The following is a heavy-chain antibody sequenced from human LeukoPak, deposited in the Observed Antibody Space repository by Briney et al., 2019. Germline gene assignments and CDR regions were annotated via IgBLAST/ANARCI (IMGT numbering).Heavy chain of an antibody. D-gene: IGHD4-17*01. CDR2: IYYSGST. Sequence: SETLSLTCTVSGGSISSGGYYWSWIRQHPGKGLEWIGYIYYSGSTYYNPSLKSRVTISVDTSKNQFSLKLSSVTAADTAVYYCARTTVTLPLYYFDYWGQGTLVTVSS. CDR3: ARTTVTLPLYYFDY. CDR1: GGSISSGGYY. V-gene: IGHV4-31*03. J-gene: IGHJ4*02.